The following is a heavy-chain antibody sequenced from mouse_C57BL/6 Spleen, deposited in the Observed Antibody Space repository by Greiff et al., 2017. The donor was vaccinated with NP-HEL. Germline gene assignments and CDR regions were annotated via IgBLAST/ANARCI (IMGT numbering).Heavy chain of an antibody. CDR2: ISDGGSYT. Sequence: EVKLMESGGGLVKPGGSLKLSCAASGFTFSSYAMSWVRQTPEKRLEWVATISDGGSYTYYPDNVKGRFTISRDNAKNNLYLQMSHLKSEDTAMYYCARASYGNLYAMDYWGQGTSVTVSS. J-gene: IGHJ4*01. D-gene: IGHD2-1*01. V-gene: IGHV5-4*03. CDR1: GFTFSSYA. CDR3: ARASYGNLYAMDY.